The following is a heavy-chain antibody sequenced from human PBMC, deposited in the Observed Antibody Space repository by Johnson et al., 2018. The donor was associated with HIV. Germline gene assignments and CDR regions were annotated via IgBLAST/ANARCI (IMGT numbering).Heavy chain of an antibody. Sequence: ESGGGVVQPGGSLRLSCAASGFTFSSYGMHWVRQAPGKGLEWVSAIGTAGDTYYPGSVKGRFTISRENAKNSLYLQMNSLRAGDTAVYYCARDQRSSGLNDQTDAFDIWGQGTMVTVSS. J-gene: IGHJ3*02. V-gene: IGHV3-13*01. D-gene: IGHD6-19*01. CDR2: IGTAGDT. CDR1: GFTFSSYG. CDR3: ARDQRSSGLNDQTDAFDI.